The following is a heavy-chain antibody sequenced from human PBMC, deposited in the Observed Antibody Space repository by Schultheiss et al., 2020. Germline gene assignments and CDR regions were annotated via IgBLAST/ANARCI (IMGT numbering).Heavy chain of an antibody. J-gene: IGHJ6*03. Sequence: GGSLRLSCAASGFTFSSYAMHWVRQAPGKGLEWVANIKQDGSEKYYADSVKGRFTISRDNSKNSLYLQMNSLRAEDTALYYCAKESRYCSSTSCYGYYYYYYMDVWGKGTTVTVSS. CDR1: GFTFSSYA. CDR2: IKQDGSEK. CDR3: AKESRYCSSTSCYGYYYYYYMDV. D-gene: IGHD2-2*01. V-gene: IGHV3-7*03.